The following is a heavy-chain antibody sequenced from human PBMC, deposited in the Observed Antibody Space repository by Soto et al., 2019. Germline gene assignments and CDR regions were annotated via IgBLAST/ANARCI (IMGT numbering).Heavy chain of an antibody. J-gene: IGHJ4*02. V-gene: IGHV3-23*01. CDR3: SKNMSSGYYYGSLDY. CDR2: ISGSGGST. CDR1: GFTFSSYA. Sequence: GGSLRLSCAASGFTFSSYAMSWFRQAPGKGLEWVSAISGSGGSTHYAEGRFSISRDNSKNTLYLQMNSLRAEDTALYYCSKNMSSGYYYGSLDYWGQGTLVTVSS. D-gene: IGHD3-22*01.